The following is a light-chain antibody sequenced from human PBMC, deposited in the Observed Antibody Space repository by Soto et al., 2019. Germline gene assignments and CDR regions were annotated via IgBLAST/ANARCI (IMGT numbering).Light chain of an antibody. J-gene: IGKJ3*01. CDR2: KAS. CDR3: QQYNSYSGVT. Sequence: DIQMTQSPSTLSASVGDRVTITCRASQSISSWLAWYQQKPGKAPKLLIYKASSLESGVPSRFSGSGSGTEFTLTTSSLQPDDFATYYCQQYNSYSGVTFGPGTKVDIK. CDR1: QSISSW. V-gene: IGKV1-5*03.